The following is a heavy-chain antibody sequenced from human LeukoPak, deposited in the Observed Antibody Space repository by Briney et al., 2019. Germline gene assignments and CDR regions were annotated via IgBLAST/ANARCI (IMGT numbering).Heavy chain of an antibody. CDR1: GFTFSSYA. J-gene: IGHJ5*02. D-gene: IGHD6-19*01. Sequence: PGGSLRLSCAASGFTFSSYAMHWVRQAPGKGLEWVAVISYDGSNKYYADSVKGRFTISRDNDKNYLYLQMNSLRDEDTAVYYCVRQAGVSWGQGTLVTVSS. V-gene: IGHV3-30-3*01. CDR3: VRQAGVS. CDR2: ISYDGSNK.